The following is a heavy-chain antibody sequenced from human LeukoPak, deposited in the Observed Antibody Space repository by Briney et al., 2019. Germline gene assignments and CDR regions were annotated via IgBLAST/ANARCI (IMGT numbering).Heavy chain of an antibody. D-gene: IGHD6-19*01. J-gene: IGHJ4*02. CDR2: INQDESEK. CDR3: VRAAGALNF. V-gene: IGHV3-7*04. CDR1: GFPFSHYW. Sequence: GGSLRLSCSASGFPFSHYWMTWVRQAPGKGLEWVANINQDESEKYYVDSVKGRFTISRDNARNSLYLQINSPRAEDTAVYFCVRAAGALNFWGQGTLVTVSS.